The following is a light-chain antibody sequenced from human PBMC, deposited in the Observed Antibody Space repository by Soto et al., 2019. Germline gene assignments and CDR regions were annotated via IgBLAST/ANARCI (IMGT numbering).Light chain of an antibody. CDR2: GNS. V-gene: IGLV1-40*01. J-gene: IGLJ2*01. CDR1: SSNIGAGYD. CDR3: QSYDSSLSGSGV. Sequence: QSVLTQPPSVSGAPGQRVTISCTGSSSNIGAGYDVHWYQQLPGTAPKLLIYGNSNRPSGVPDRFSGSKSGTSASLAITGLEAEAEAEYDCQSYDSSLSGSGVFGGGTKLTVL.